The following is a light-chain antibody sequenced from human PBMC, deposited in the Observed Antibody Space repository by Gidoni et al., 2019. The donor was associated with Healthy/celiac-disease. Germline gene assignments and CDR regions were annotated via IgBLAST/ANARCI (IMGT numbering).Light chain of an antibody. V-gene: IGKV3-20*01. Sequence: DIVLTQSPGTLSLSPGERATLSCRASQSVSSSYLAWYQQKPGQAPRLLIYGASSRATGIPDRFSGSGSGTDFTLTISRLEPEDFAAYYCQQYGSSPPFTFGPGTKVDIK. CDR1: QSVSSSY. CDR2: GAS. J-gene: IGKJ3*01. CDR3: QQYGSSPPFT.